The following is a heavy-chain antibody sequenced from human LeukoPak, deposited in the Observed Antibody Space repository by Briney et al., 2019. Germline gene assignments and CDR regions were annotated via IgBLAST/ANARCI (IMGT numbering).Heavy chain of an antibody. CDR2: IKEDGSEK. J-gene: IGHJ4*02. V-gene: IGHV3-7*01. CDR3: ARDNYYDHSGPFDY. Sequence: GGSLRLSCAASGFTFSNYWMSWVRQAPGKGLEWVAKIKEDGSEKYYVDSVKGRFTISRDNAKNSLYLQMNGLRAEDTAVYYCARDNYYDHSGPFDYWGQGTLVTVSS. CDR1: GFTFSNYW. D-gene: IGHD3-22*01.